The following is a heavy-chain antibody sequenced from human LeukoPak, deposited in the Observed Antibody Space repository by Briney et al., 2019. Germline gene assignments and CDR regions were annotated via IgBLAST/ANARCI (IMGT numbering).Heavy chain of an antibody. CDR3: ARVGAMEWELLGFDY. J-gene: IGHJ4*02. D-gene: IGHD1-26*01. CDR1: GFTFSSYA. CDR2: ISYDGSNK. V-gene: IGHV3-30-3*01. Sequence: GGSLRLSCAASGFTFSSYAMHWVRQAPGKGLEWVAVISYDGSNKYYADSVKGRFTISRDNSKNTLYLQMNSLRAEDTAVYYCARVGAMEWELLGFDYWGQGTLVTVSS.